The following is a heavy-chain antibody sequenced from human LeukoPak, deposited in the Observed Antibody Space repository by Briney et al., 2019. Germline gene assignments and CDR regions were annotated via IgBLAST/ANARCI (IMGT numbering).Heavy chain of an antibody. CDR1: GGTFSSYA. CDR3: AKDRTRLLWFGDQGGTTPDY. Sequence: SVKVSCKASGGTFSSYAISWVRQAPGQGLEWMGGIIPIFGTANYAQKFQGRVTITADESTSTAYMELNSLRAEDTAVYYCAKDRTRLLWFGDQGGTTPDYWGQGTLVTVSS. D-gene: IGHD3-10*01. CDR2: IIPIFGTA. J-gene: IGHJ4*02. V-gene: IGHV1-69*13.